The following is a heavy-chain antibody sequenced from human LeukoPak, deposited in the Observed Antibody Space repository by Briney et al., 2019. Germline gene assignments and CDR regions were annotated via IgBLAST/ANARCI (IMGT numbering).Heavy chain of an antibody. CDR3: ARAGAAAGEAFDY. Sequence: ASVKVSCKXSGYTFTGYYMNWVRQTPGQGLEWMGWISAYNGNTNYAQKLQGRVTMTTDTSTSTAYMELRSLRSDDTAVYYYARAGAAAGEAFDYWGQGTLVTVSS. D-gene: IGHD6-13*01. CDR1: GYTFTGYY. J-gene: IGHJ4*02. V-gene: IGHV1-18*04. CDR2: ISAYNGNT.